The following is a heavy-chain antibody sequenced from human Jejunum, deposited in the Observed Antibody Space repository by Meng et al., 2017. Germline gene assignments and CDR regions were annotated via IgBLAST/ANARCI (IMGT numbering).Heavy chain of an antibody. D-gene: IGHD1-1*01. Sequence: GGSLRLSCEASGFTFSNSGMSWVRQAPGKGLEWVANIKEDGSEDYYVDSVRGRFTISRDNAKNSLFLQMNSLRDEDTAVYYFVRDERWGQGTLVTVSS. J-gene: IGHJ4*01. CDR3: VRDER. V-gene: IGHV3-7*01. CDR2: IKEDGSED. CDR1: GFTFSNSG.